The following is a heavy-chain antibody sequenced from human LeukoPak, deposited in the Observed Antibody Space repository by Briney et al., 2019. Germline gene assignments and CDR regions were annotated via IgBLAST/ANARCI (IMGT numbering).Heavy chain of an antibody. V-gene: IGHV4-28*01. CDR3: ARLGDDGSGWYYFDY. Sequence: SETLSLTCAVSGYSISSNHWWGWIRQPPGKGLEWIGYIFYAGSTYYNPSLMSRCTMSVDTSKNQFSLKLASVTAADTAVYYCARLGDDGSGWYYFDYWGQGTLVTVSS. CDR1: GYSISSNHW. D-gene: IGHD6-19*01. CDR2: IFYAGST. J-gene: IGHJ4*02.